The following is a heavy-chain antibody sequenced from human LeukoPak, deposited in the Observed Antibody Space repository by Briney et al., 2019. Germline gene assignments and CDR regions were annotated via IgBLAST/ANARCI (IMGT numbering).Heavy chain of an antibody. CDR1: GFTFGTHA. J-gene: IGHJ1*01. V-gene: IGHV3-23*01. CDR3: ARAAGTGWAEYFQN. CDR2: MSGRGDTS. Sequence: GGSLRLSCAASGFTFGTHAMTWVRQAPGKGLEWVSGMSGRGDTSYYADSVKGRFTISRDSSENTLYLQMDSLRAEDTALYYCARAAGTGWAEYFQNWGQGTLVIVS. D-gene: IGHD6-19*01.